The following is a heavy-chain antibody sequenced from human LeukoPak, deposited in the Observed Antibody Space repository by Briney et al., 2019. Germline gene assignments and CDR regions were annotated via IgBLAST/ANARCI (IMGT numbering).Heavy chain of an antibody. CDR2: INPNSGGT. J-gene: IGHJ4*02. D-gene: IGHD6-13*01. CDR3: ARMKQQLDQYYFDY. CDR1: GYTFTGYY. Sequence: ASVKVSCKASGYTFTGYYMHWVRQAPGQGLEWMGWINPNSGGTNYAQKFQGRVTMTRDTSISTAYMELSRLRSDDTAVYYCARMKQQLDQYYFDYWGQGTLVTVSS. V-gene: IGHV1-2*02.